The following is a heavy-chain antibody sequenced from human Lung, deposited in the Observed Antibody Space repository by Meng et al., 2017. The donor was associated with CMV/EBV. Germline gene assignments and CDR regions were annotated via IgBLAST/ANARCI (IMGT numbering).Heavy chain of an antibody. V-gene: IGHV3-30*04. CDR1: GFTFSSYD. CDR2: ISIDGSSK. CDR3: TRRADYFDY. J-gene: IGHJ4*02. Sequence: GGSXRLSCAASGFTFSSYDMSWVRQAPGKAPEWVAVISIDGSSKFYADSMKGRFTISRDNSKNTLFLQANSLRPEDTAVYYCTRRADYFDYWGPGTLVTGAS. D-gene: IGHD6-25*01.